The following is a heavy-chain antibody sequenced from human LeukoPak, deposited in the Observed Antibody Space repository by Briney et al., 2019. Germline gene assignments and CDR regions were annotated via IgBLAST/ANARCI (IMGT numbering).Heavy chain of an antibody. J-gene: IGHJ4*02. CDR1: GFTFRNHG. D-gene: IGHD3-10*01. CDR3: VKENREYYGSGSIPGEPFGS. V-gene: IGHV3-23*01. CDR2: ISRSGDTA. Sequence: PGGTLRLSCAASGFTFRNHGMHWVRQAPGKGLEWVSCISRSGDTAYYTKSVKGRFSISRDNSKNTVFLQMNTLTAEDTAVYYCVKENREYYGSGSIPGEPFGSWGQGTLVTVSS.